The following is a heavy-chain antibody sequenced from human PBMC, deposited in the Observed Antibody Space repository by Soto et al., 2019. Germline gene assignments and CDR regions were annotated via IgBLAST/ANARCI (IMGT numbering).Heavy chain of an antibody. CDR3: ASGKDYAEGGY. V-gene: IGHV3-48*02. CDR2: ISSSSSTI. Sequence: EVQLVESGGGLVQPGGSLRLSCAASGFTFSSYSMNWVRQAPGKGLEWVSYISSSSSTIYYADSVKGRFTISRDNAKNQLYLQMNSLRDEDKAVYYCASGKDYAEGGYWGQGTLVTVSS. D-gene: IGHD4-17*01. CDR1: GFTFSSYS. J-gene: IGHJ4*02.